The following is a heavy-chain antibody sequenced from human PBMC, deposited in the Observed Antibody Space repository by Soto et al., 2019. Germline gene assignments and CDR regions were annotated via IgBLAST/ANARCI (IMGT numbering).Heavy chain of an antibody. J-gene: IGHJ4*02. Sequence: GESLKISCNGSGYSFTSYWIGWVRQMPGKGLEWMGIIYPGDTDTRYSPSFQGQVTISADKSISTAYLQWSSLKASDTAMYYCARAPYDILTGYQPSFDYWGQGTLVTVS. CDR2: IYPGDTDT. V-gene: IGHV5-51*01. CDR3: ARAPYDILTGYQPSFDY. D-gene: IGHD3-9*01. CDR1: GYSFTSYW.